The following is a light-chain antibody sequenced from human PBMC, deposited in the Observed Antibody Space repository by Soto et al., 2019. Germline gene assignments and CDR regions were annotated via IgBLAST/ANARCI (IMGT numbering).Light chain of an antibody. CDR1: SSDVGAYNY. Sequence: QSVLTQPASVSGSPGQSITISCTGTSSDVGAYNYVSWYQQHPGKAPKLMIYEVSNRPSGVSNRFSGSKSGNTASLTISELQAEDEADYYCNSYTRSSTLVFGGGTKLTVL. V-gene: IGLV2-14*01. CDR2: EVS. CDR3: NSYTRSSTLV. J-gene: IGLJ3*02.